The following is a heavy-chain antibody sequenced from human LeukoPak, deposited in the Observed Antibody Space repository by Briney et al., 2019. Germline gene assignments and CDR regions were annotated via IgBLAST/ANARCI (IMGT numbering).Heavy chain of an antibody. V-gene: IGHV4-4*07. Sequence: PSETLSLTCTVPGGSVRNYYWSWIRQSAARGLEWIGRIYSGEDTYHTPSLTVRVTLSVDTSKNQFSLTLTSVPAADTAVYFCARDAAPQGITMFWTIWGHGTMVSVSS. CDR3: ARDAAPQGITMFWTI. CDR2: IYSGEDT. D-gene: IGHD3-10*02. J-gene: IGHJ3*02. CDR1: GGSVRNYY.